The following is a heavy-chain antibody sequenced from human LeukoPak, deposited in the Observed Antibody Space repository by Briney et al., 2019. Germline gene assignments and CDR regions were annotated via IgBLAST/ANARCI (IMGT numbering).Heavy chain of an antibody. V-gene: IGHV3-20*01. Sequence: GGSLRLSCAASGFTFDDHGMNWVRQAPGKGLEWVSGINWNGGSIFYADSVKGRFTISRDNAKNALYLQMNSLTAEDTALYHCARDRSYGSFDFWGQGTLVTVSS. CDR2: INWNGGSI. D-gene: IGHD5-18*01. CDR3: ARDRSYGSFDF. J-gene: IGHJ4*02. CDR1: GFTFDDHG.